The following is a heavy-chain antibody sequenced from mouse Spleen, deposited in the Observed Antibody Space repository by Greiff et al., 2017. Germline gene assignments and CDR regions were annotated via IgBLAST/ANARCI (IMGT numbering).Heavy chain of an antibody. Sequence: EVHLVESGGGLVKLGGSLKLSCAASGFTFSSYYMSWVRQTPEKRLEWVATISNSGGSTYYPDSVKDRFTISRDNAKNTLYLQMSSLNSEDTAVYYCARSNDYYAMDYWGQGTSVTVSS. V-gene: IGHV5-12-1*01. J-gene: IGHJ4*01. D-gene: IGHD2-5*01. CDR1: GFTFSSYY. CDR3: ARSNDYYAMDY. CDR2: ISNSGGST.